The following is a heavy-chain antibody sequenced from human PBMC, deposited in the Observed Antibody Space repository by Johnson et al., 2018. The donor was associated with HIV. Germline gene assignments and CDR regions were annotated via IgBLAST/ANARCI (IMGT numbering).Heavy chain of an antibody. CDR3: TTADFGGDCYEPDAFDI. CDR2: IYSGGST. Sequence: VQLVESGGGLIQPGGSLRLSCAASGFTVSSNYMSWVRQAPGKGLEWVSVIYSGGSTYYADSVKGRFTISRDTSKNTLYLQMNSLKTEDTAVYYCTTADFGGDCYEPDAFDIWGQGTMVTVSS. J-gene: IGHJ3*02. CDR1: GFTVSSNY. D-gene: IGHD2-21*02. V-gene: IGHV3-53*01.